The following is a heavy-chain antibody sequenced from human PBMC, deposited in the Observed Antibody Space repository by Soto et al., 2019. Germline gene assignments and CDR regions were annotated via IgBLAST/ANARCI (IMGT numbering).Heavy chain of an antibody. CDR2: VHHSGAN. V-gene: IGHV4-4*02. CDR1: GASVANENW. CDR3: TRHFDYSMDV. Sequence: SETLSLTCIVSGASVANENWWSWVRQPPGKGLEWIGEVHHSGANNNSPSLKSRVTISVDKSKNQFSLKLSSVTAADSAVYYCTRHFDYSMDVWGQGTTVTVSS. J-gene: IGHJ6*03.